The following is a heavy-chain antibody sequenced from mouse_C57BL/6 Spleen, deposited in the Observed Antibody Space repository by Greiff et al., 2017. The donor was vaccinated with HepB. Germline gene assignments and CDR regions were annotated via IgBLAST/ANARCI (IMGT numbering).Heavy chain of an antibody. CDR3: ARAYYSNYYAMDY. CDR1: GYTFTSYW. CDR2: IDPSDSET. J-gene: IGHJ4*01. Sequence: VQLQQPGAELVRPGSSVKLSCKASGYTFTSYWMHWVKQRPIQGLEWIGNIDPSDSETNYNQKFKDKATLTIDKSSSTAYMQLSSLTSDDSAVYYCARAYYSNYYAMDYWGQGTSVTVSS. V-gene: IGHV1-52*01. D-gene: IGHD2-5*01.